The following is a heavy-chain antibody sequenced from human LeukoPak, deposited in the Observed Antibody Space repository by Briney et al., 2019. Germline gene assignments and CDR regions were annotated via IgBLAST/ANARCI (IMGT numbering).Heavy chain of an antibody. J-gene: IGHJ4*02. V-gene: IGHV3-53*01. CDR1: GFNVRTNY. Sequence: GGSLRLSCAVSGFNVRTNYMSWVRQAPGKGLEWVSVIFRDGSTYYGDSVRGRFSISRDDSKNMVFLQMNNLRAEDTAVYFCARDFFDFWGGSWVWGQGTLVAVSS. CDR2: IFRDGST. D-gene: IGHD3-3*01. CDR3: ARDFFDFWGGSWV.